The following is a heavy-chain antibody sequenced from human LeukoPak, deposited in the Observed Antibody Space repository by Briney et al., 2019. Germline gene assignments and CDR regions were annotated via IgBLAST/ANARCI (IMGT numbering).Heavy chain of an antibody. CDR3: ARVSILYYYDRSGYRYPHFNFDY. D-gene: IGHD3-22*01. Sequence: GASVKVSCKASGYTFTSYDINWVRQATGQGLEWMGWMNPNSGNTGYAQKFQGRVTMTRNTSISTAYMELSSLRSEDTAVYYCARVSILYYYDRSGYRYPHFNFDYWGQGTLVTVSS. V-gene: IGHV1-8*01. J-gene: IGHJ4*02. CDR2: MNPNSGNT. CDR1: GYTFTSYD.